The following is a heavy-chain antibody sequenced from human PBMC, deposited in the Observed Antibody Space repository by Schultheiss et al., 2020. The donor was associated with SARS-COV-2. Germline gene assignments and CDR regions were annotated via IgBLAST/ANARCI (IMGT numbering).Heavy chain of an antibody. CDR1: GFTFSNYA. V-gene: IGHV3-64*04. CDR2: ISSNGGGT. CDR3: ARNLVNWDSGYDSPLPDEDY. J-gene: IGHJ4*02. Sequence: GGSLRLSCAASGFTFSNYAMHWVRQAPGKGLEYVSVISSNGGGTYYADSVKGRFTISRDNAKNSLYLQMNSLRAEDTAMYYCARNLVNWDSGYDSPLPDEDYWGQGTLVTVSS. D-gene: IGHD5-12*01.